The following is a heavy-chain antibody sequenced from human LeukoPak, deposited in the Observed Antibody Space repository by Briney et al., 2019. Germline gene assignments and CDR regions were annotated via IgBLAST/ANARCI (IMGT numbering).Heavy chain of an antibody. CDR2: ISGSGGST. D-gene: IGHD1-26*01. J-gene: IGHJ3*02. Sequence: GGSLRLSCAASGFTFSSYAMSWVRQAPGKGLEWVSAISGSGGSTYYADSVKGRFTISRDNSKNTLYLQMNSLRAEDTAVYYCARALWEQNDAFDIWGQGTMVTVSS. CDR1: GFTFSSYA. V-gene: IGHV3-23*01. CDR3: ARALWEQNDAFDI.